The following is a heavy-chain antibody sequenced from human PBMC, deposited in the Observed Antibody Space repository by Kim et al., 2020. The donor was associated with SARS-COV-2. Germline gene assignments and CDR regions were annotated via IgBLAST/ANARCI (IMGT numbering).Heavy chain of an antibody. D-gene: IGHD5-18*01. J-gene: IGHJ3*02. CDR3: AKSMAVELWLLGDFDI. V-gene: IGHV3-30*18. CDR2: ISYDGSNK. Sequence: GGSLRLSCAASGFTFSSYGMHWVRQAPGKGLEWVAVISYDGSNKYYADSVKGRFTIYRDNSKNTLYLQMNSMRAEDTAVYYCAKSMAVELWLLGDFDIWG. CDR1: GFTFSSYG.